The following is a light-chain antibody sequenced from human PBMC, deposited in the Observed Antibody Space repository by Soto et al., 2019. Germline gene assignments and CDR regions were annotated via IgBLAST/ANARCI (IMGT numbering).Light chain of an antibody. V-gene: IGKV3-15*01. CDR3: PQYNEWPLT. Sequence: ETVMTQSPATLSVSPGERATLSCGASQSVSTNLAWYQQKPGQVPRLLIYGASTRASDIPARFSGSGSGTEFTLPLSSLQSEDFAVYSGPQYNEWPLTFGGGTKVEIE. CDR1: QSVSTN. CDR2: GAS. J-gene: IGKJ4*01.